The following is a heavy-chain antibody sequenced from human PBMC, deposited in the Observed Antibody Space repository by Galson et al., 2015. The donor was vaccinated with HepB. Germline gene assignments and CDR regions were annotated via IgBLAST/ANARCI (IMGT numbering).Heavy chain of an antibody. V-gene: IGHV1-69*04. J-gene: IGHJ3*02. CDR3: ARFKTSGSYRRGENAFDI. Sequence: SVKVSCKASGGTFRSYAISWVRQAPGQGLEWMGRIIPILGIANYAQKFQGRVTITADKSTSTAYMELSSLRSEDTAVYYCARFKTSGSYRRGENAFDIWGQGTMVTVSS. CDR1: GGTFRSYA. CDR2: IIPILGIA. D-gene: IGHD1-26*01.